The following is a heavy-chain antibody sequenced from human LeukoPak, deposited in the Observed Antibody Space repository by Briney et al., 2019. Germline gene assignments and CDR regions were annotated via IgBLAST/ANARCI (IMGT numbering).Heavy chain of an antibody. CDR3: ARATYGDYSRFDY. Sequence: GGSLRPSCAASGFTFSSYSVNWVRQAPGKGLEWVSSISSSSSYIYYADSVKGRFTISRDNAKNSLYLQMNSLRAEDTAVYYCARATYGDYSRFDYWGQGTLVTVSS. CDR2: ISSSSSYI. CDR1: GFTFSSYS. V-gene: IGHV3-21*01. J-gene: IGHJ4*02. D-gene: IGHD4-17*01.